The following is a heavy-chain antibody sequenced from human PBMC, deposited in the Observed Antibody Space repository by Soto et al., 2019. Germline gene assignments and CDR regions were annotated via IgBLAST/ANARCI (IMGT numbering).Heavy chain of an antibody. CDR3: GRGVGLAYDVVSGDCCEWFDP. Sequence: QVQLQQWGAGLLKPSETLSLTCDVYGGSFRGYYWSWIRQPPGKGLEWIGDINHRGSTNYNPSLKSRVTISVDPYKNQFTPELSFVTAEDTAVYYCGRGVGLAYDVVSGDCCEWFDPLGQGTLVTVSS. CDR1: GGSFRGYY. D-gene: IGHD2-21*01. J-gene: IGHJ5*02. CDR2: INHRGST. V-gene: IGHV4-34*01.